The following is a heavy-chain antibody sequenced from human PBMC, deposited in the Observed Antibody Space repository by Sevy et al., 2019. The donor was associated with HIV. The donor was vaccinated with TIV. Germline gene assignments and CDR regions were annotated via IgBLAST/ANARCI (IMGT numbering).Heavy chain of an antibody. CDR2: INSDGSST. J-gene: IGHJ3*02. CDR1: GFTFSSYW. Sequence: GGSLRLSCAASGFTFSSYWMHWVRQAPGKGLVWVSRINSDGSSTNFADSVKGRFTMSRDNAKNTLYLQMNSLRAEDTAVYYCARDWVYDTSGYYLEAAFVIWGQGTMVTVSS. CDR3: ARDWVYDTSGYYLEAAFVI. V-gene: IGHV3-74*01. D-gene: IGHD3-22*01.